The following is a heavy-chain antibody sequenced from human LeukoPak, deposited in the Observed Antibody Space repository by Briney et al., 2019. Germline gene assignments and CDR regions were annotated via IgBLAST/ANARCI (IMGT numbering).Heavy chain of an antibody. V-gene: IGHV1-69*05. D-gene: IGHD5-18*01. CDR2: IIPIFGTA. CDR1: GGTFSSYA. CDR3: VRGYSYGPYMDV. Sequence: ASVKVSCKASGGTFSSYAISWVRQAPGQGLEWMGGIIPIFGTANYAQKFQGRVTITTDESTSTAYMELSSLRSEDTAVYYCVRGYSYGPYMDVWAKGPRSPSP. J-gene: IGHJ6*03.